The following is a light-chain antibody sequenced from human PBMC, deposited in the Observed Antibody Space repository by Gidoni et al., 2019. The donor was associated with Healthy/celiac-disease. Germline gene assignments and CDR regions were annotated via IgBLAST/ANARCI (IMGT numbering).Light chain of an antibody. Sequence: EIVMTQSPATLSVSPGERATLSCRASQSVSSNLAWYQQKPGQAPRLLIYGASTRATGIPARFSGSGSGTEFTLTISSLQSEDFAVYYCQQYNNWPPWTFGHXTKVGFK. CDR1: QSVSSN. CDR2: GAS. CDR3: QQYNNWPPWT. J-gene: IGKJ1*01. V-gene: IGKV3-15*01.